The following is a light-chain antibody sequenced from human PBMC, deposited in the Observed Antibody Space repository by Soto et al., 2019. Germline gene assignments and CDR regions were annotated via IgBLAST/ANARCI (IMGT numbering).Light chain of an antibody. CDR2: AAS. CDR1: QRIANY. Sequence: DIQMTQSPSSLSASVGDRVTITCRASQRIANYLNWYQQRPGKAPKLLICAASTLQSAVPSRFSGSESRTDFTLTISTLQPEDFAFYYCQQTYTTPHTFGQGTKLEI. CDR3: QQTYTTPHT. J-gene: IGKJ2*01. V-gene: IGKV1-39*01.